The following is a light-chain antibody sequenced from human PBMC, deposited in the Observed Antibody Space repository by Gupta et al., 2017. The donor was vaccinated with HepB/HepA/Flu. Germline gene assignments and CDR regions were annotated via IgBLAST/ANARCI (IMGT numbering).Light chain of an antibody. Sequence: DIVLTQSPLSLPVTPGEPASISCRSSQSLLYSNGYHYLDWYLQKPGQSPQILIYLGSNRAPGVPDRLSVSRSGTDFTLTISRGEAEDVDIYYGCQAIQTPFTFGTGTRVDIK. CDR2: LGS. V-gene: IGKV2-28*01. CDR1: QSLLYSNGYHY. J-gene: IGKJ3*01. CDR3: CQAIQTPFT.